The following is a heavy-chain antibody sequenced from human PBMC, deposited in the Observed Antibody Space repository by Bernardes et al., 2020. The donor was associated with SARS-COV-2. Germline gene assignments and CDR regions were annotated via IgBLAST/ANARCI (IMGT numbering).Heavy chain of an antibody. CDR2: FDPEDGET. J-gene: IGHJ4*02. D-gene: IGHD3-3*01. V-gene: IGHV1-24*01. CDR3: ATAKFLEWLFLDY. Sequence: ASVKVSCKVSGYTLTELYMHWVRQAPGKGLEWMGGFDPEDGETIYAQKFQGRVTMTEDTSTDTAYMELSSLRSEDTAVYYCATAKFLEWLFLDYWGQGTLVTVSS. CDR1: GYTLTELY.